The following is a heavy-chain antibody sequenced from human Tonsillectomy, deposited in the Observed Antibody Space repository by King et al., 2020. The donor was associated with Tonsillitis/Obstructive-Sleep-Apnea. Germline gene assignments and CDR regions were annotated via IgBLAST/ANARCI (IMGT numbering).Heavy chain of an antibody. CDR1: GFSFRSYG. J-gene: IGHJ3*02. CDR2: IWHDGTNK. Sequence: QLVESGGGVVQPGRSLRLSCAASGFSFRSYGMHWVRQVPRKGLEWVSVIWHDGTNKFYADSVKGRFSISRDNSKNTLYLQMNSLRAEDTAVYYCAGGGSGYGHYAFDIXGQGTMVTVSS. D-gene: IGHD3-3*01. CDR3: AGGGSGYGHYAFDI. V-gene: IGHV3-33*01.